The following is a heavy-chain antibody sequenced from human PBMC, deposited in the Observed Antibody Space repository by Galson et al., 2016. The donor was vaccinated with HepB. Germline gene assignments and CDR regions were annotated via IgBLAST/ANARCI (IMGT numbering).Heavy chain of an antibody. CDR1: GFTFNSHA. CDR2: ITGGGGST. D-gene: IGHD3-22*01. CDR3: ASHSDHSSGYYYGMDV. V-gene: IGHV3-23*01. J-gene: IGHJ6*02. Sequence: SLRLSCAASGFTFNSHAMSWVRQAPGKGLEWVSVITGGGGSTYYADSVKGRFTISRDNSKNSLYLQMNSLRDEDTAVYYCASHSDHSSGYYYGMDVWGQGTTVTVSS.